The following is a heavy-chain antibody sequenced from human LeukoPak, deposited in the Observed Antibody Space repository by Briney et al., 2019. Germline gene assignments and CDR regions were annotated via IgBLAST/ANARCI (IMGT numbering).Heavy chain of an antibody. J-gene: IGHJ6*03. CDR1: GYTFTSYY. CDR3: ARDAVFGVVIHYYYYYMDV. CDR2: INPSGGST. D-gene: IGHD3-3*01. V-gene: IGHV1-46*01. Sequence: ASVKVSCKASGYTFTSYYMHWVRQAPGQGLEWMGIINPSGGSTSYAQKFQGRVTMTRDTSTSTVYMELSSLRSEDTAVYYCARDAVFGVVIHYYYYYMDVWGKGTTVTVSS.